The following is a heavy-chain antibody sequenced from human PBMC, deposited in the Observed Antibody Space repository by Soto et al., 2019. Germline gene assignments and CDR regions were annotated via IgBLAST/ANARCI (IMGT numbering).Heavy chain of an antibody. J-gene: IGHJ4*02. CDR3: ARVGGVAARTFDY. D-gene: IGHD6-6*01. CDR2: IYYSGST. CDR1: GGSINDFY. V-gene: IGHV4-59*01. Sequence: PSETLSLTCTVSGGSINDFYWSWSRQPPGKGLGWIGYIYYSGSTDYHPSLKGRVTISVDTSKTKFSLKLRSVTAADTAVYYCARVGGVAARTFDYWGQGTLVTVS.